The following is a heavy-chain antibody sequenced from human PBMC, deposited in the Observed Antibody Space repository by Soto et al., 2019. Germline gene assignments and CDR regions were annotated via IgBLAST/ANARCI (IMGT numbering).Heavy chain of an antibody. Sequence: EVQLVQSGAEVKKPGESLKISCKGSGYSFTSYWIGWVRQMPGKGLEWRGIIYPGDSDTRYSPSFQGQVTISADKSISTAYLQWISLKASDTAMYYCARRSYSSGWFFDYWGQGTLVTVSS. CDR1: GYSFTSYW. V-gene: IGHV5-51*01. J-gene: IGHJ4*02. D-gene: IGHD6-19*01. CDR2: IYPGDSDT. CDR3: ARRSYSSGWFFDY.